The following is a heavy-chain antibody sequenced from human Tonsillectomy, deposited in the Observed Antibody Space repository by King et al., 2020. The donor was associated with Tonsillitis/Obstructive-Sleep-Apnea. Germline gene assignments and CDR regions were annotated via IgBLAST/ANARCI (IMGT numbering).Heavy chain of an antibody. CDR3: VRLIAAARLRYFDL. CDR1: GFTFSDFG. CDR2: IKEDGSET. D-gene: IGHD6-13*01. J-gene: IGHJ2*01. Sequence: VQLVESGGGLVQPGGSLRLSCAASGFTFSDFGMNWVRQAPGKGLEWVANIKEDGSETYYVDSVRGRFTISRDNAKDSLSLQMNSLRAEDTAMYFCVRLIAAARLRYFDLWGRGTLVTVSS. V-gene: IGHV3-7*04.